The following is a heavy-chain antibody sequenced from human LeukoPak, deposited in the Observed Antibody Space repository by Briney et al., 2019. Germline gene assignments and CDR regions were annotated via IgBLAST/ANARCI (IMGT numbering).Heavy chain of an antibody. J-gene: IGHJ5*02. CDR2: IKQDGSEK. CDR1: GFTFSSYW. Sequence: TGGTLRLSCAASGFTFSSYWMSWVRQAPGKGLEWVANIKQDGSEKYYVDSVKGRFTISRDNAKNSLYLQMNSLRAEDTAVYYCARGFAAVASSWFDPWGQGTLVTVSS. CDR3: ARGFAAVASSWFDP. D-gene: IGHD6-19*01. V-gene: IGHV3-7*01.